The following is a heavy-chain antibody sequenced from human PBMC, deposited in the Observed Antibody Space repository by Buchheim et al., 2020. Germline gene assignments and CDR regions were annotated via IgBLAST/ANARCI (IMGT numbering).Heavy chain of an antibody. CDR2: ITSSSSAI. CDR1: GFTFSSYS. D-gene: IGHD3-10*01. V-gene: IGHV3-48*02. Sequence: EVQLVESGGGLVQPGGSLRLSCAASGFTFSSYSMNWVRQAPGKGLEWVSYITSSSSAIDYADSVKCRFTISRDNAKNSLYLPMNSLRDEDTAVYYCAKLVRSLYYGMDVWGQGTT. J-gene: IGHJ6*02. CDR3: AKLVRSLYYGMDV.